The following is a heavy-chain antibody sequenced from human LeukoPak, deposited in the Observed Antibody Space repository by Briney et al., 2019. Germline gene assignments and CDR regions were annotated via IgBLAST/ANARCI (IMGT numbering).Heavy chain of an antibody. CDR1: GGSISSYY. J-gene: IGHJ4*02. V-gene: IGHV4-59*08. Sequence: SETLSLTCTVSGGSISSYYWSWIRQPPGKGLEWIGYIYYSGSTNYNPSLKSRVTISVDTSKNQFSLKLSSVTAADTAVYYCARHRLSRPKGYYFDYWGQGTLVTVSS. CDR2: IYYSGST. CDR3: ARHRLSRPKGYYFDY.